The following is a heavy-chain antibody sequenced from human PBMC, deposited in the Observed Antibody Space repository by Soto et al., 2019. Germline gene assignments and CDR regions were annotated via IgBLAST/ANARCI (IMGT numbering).Heavy chain of an antibody. CDR1: GDSVSSGNYY. CDR2: VYFSGST. V-gene: IGHV4-61*01. D-gene: IGHD3-16*01. CDR3: ARIPVDTYMIYWSDP. J-gene: IGHJ5*02. Sequence: QVQLQESGPGLVKPSDTLSLTCTVSGDSVSSGNYYWSWIRQPPGKGLEWIGYVYFSGSTNYNPCLKSRVTMAPDTSTNLFSLRLESVTAADTAVYYCARIPVDTYMIYWSDPWGQGTLVTVSS.